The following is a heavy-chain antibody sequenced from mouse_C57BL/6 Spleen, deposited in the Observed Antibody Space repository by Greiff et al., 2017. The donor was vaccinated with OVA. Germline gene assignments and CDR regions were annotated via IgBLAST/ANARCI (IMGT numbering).Heavy chain of an antibody. CDR1: GFTFSNYW. J-gene: IGHJ2*01. D-gene: IGHD2-5*01. Sequence: EVQLQESGGGLVQPGGSMKLSCVASGFTFSNYWMNWVRQSPEKGLEWVAQIRLKSDNYATHYAESVKGRFTISRDDSKSSVYLQMNNLRAEDTGIYYCTVPYYSNYDFDYWGQGTTLTVSS. V-gene: IGHV6-3*01. CDR2: IRLKSDNYAT. CDR3: TVPYYSNYDFDY.